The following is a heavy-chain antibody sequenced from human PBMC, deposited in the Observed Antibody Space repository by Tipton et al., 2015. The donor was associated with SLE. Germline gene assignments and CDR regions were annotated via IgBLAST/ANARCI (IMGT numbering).Heavy chain of an antibody. Sequence: VQLVQSGAEVKKPGESPKISCKVSGYSFTSYWIGWVRQLPGRGLEWMGIIYPGDSDTRYSPSFQGQVTISADTSITTAYLQWSSLKASDTAMYYCARSSGAAAGYNWFDPWGQGTLVTVSS. CDR2: IYPGDSDT. CDR3: ARSSGAAAGYNWFDP. J-gene: IGHJ5*02. V-gene: IGHV5-51*03. D-gene: IGHD6-13*01. CDR1: GYSFTSYW.